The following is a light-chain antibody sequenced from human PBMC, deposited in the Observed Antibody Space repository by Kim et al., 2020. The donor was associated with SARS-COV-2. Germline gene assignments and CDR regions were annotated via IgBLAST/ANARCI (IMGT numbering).Light chain of an antibody. CDR3: QQYGDLPYT. J-gene: IGKJ2*01. CDR2: DAS. CDR1: QDISTY. V-gene: IGKV1-33*01. Sequence: SASVGDSFTITCQASQDISTYLSWYQQKPGRAPKLLIYDASILETGVPSRLRGRGSGTDFTFTISGLQPEDIATYYCQQYGDLPYTFGQGTKLEI.